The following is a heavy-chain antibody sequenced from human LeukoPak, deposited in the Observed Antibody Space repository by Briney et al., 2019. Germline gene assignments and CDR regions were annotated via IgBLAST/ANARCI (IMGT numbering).Heavy chain of an antibody. V-gene: IGHV3-30*18. Sequence: GGSLRLSCAGSGVTLSPYAMHWVRQAPGKGLEWVALISNDGSNQYYADSVKGRFTISRDNSKNTLDLQMNSLRAEDTAVYYCAKDGFCSSTGRYPNHFESWGQGTLVTVSS. CDR3: AKDGFCSSTGRYPNHFES. J-gene: IGHJ4*02. CDR1: GVTLSPYA. CDR2: ISNDGSNQ. D-gene: IGHD2-2*01.